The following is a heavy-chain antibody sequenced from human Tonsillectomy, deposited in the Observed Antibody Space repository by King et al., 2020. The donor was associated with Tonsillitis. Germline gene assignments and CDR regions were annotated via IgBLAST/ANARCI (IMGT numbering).Heavy chain of an antibody. CDR3: ASLPGYSYGLPGVDY. CDR2: IWYDGSNK. CDR1: GFTCSRYG. Sequence: VQLVESGGGVVQPGRSLRLSCASSGFTCSRYGMHWVRQAPGKGLEWVDVIWYDGSNKYYGESVKGRFTISRDMSKNTLYLQMNSLRAEDTAVYYCASLPGYSYGLPGVDYWGQGTLVTVSS. V-gene: IGHV3-33*08. D-gene: IGHD5-18*01. J-gene: IGHJ4*02.